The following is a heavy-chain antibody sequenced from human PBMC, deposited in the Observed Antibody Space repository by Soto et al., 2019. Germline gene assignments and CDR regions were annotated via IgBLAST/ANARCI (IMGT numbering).Heavy chain of an antibody. V-gene: IGHV3-74*01. CDR3: LAYCSGGSCYRSDY. D-gene: IGHD2-15*01. J-gene: IGHJ4*02. CDR2: INSDGSST. CDR1: GFTFSSYW. Sequence: EVQLVESGGGLVQPEGSLRLSCAASGFTFSSYWMRWVRQAPGKGLVWVSRINSDGSSTSYADSVKGRVTISRDNAKDTLYLQMNSLRAEDTAVYYCLAYCSGGSCYRSDYWGQGTLVTVSS.